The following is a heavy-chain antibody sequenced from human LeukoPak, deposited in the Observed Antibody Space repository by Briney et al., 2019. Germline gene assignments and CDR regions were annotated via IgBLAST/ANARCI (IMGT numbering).Heavy chain of an antibody. CDR1: GFTFSSYS. Sequence: PGGSLRLSCAASGFTFSSYSMNWVRQAPGKGLEWVSYISSSSSTIYYADSVKGRFTISRDNAKNSLYLQMNSLRAEDTAVYYCASGTTVTADYWGQGTLVTVSS. V-gene: IGHV3-48*04. CDR3: ASGTTVTADY. CDR2: ISSSSSTI. J-gene: IGHJ4*02. D-gene: IGHD4-17*01.